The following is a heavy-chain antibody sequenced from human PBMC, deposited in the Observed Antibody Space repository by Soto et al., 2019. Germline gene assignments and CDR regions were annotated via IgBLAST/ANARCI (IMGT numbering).Heavy chain of an antibody. CDR3: VRDLHEPLAADALREAN. V-gene: IGHV3-48*03. D-gene: IGHD4-17*01. CDR2: ISSSGTGT. J-gene: IGHJ4*02. CDR1: GFTFSSYE. Sequence: EMQLVQSGGGLVQPGGSLRLSCAASGFTFSSYEMQWVRQAPGKGLEWISYISSSGTGTYYADSVRGRFTMSRDNTKNSVSLQMYSLRAEDTAIYYCVRDLHEPLAADALREANWGQGTQVTVSS.